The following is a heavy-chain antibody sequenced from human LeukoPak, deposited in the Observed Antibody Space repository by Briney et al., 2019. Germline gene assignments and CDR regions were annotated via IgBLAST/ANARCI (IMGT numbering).Heavy chain of an antibody. CDR2: ISRSGGNT. J-gene: IGHJ3*02. D-gene: IGHD3-22*01. Sequence: GGSLRLSCAASGFTFNSYTMNWVRQAPGKGLEWVSAISRSGGNTYYADSVKGRFTISRDNSKNTLYLQMNSLRAEDTAVYYCAKEFYYDASGDPFEIWGQGTMVTVSS. V-gene: IGHV3-23*01. CDR3: AKEFYYDASGDPFEI. CDR1: GFTFNSYT.